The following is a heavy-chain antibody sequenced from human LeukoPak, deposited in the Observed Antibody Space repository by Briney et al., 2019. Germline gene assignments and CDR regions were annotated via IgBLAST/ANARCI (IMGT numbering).Heavy chain of an antibody. CDR2: ISSSSSYI. V-gene: IGHV3-21*01. D-gene: IGHD5-24*01. Sequence: GGSLRLSCAASGFTFSSYAMSWVRQAPGKGLEWVSSISSSSSYIYYADSVKGRFTISRDNAKNSLYLQMNSLRAEDTAVYYCAREMATISDYWGQGTLVTVSS. J-gene: IGHJ4*02. CDR3: AREMATISDY. CDR1: GFTFSSYA.